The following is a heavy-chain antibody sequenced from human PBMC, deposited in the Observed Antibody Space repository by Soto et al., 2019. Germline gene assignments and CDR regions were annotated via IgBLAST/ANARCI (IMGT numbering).Heavy chain of an antibody. V-gene: IGHV3-9*01. CDR1: GFTFDDYA. J-gene: IGHJ1*01. CDR3: VKDESINWYSGHFRH. CDR2: TNWNSGSI. D-gene: IGHD6-13*01. Sequence: GGSLRLSCAASGFTFDDYAMHWVRQVPGKGLEWVSGTNWNSGSIGYGDSVKGRFAISRDNAKNSLHLQMNSLSAEDTAFYYCVKDESINWYSGHFRHWGQGTLVTVSS.